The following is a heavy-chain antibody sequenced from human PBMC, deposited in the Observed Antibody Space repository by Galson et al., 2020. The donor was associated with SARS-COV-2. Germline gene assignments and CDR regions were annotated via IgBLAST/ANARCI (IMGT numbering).Heavy chain of an antibody. Sequence: SETLSLTCAVYGGSFSGYYWSWIRQPPGKGLEWIGEINHSGSTNYNPSLKSRVTISVDTSKNQFSLKLSSVTAADTAVYYCARHNIAAVTWFDPWGQGTLVTVSS. CDR3: ARHNIAAVTWFDP. D-gene: IGHD6-13*01. CDR1: GGSFSGYY. CDR2: INHSGST. J-gene: IGHJ5*02. V-gene: IGHV4-34*01.